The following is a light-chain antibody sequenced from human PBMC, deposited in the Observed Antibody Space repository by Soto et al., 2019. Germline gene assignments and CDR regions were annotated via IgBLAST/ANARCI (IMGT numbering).Light chain of an antibody. CDR1: QSISSY. Sequence: DIQITQSPSSLSASVGDRDTITFRASQSISSYLNWYQQKPGKAPELLIFDASSLKSGVPSRFSGSGSGTEFTLTISRLQPDDVATYYCLQYSSHSWTFGQGTKVDIK. J-gene: IGKJ1*01. CDR2: DAS. CDR3: LQYSSHSWT. V-gene: IGKV1-5*01.